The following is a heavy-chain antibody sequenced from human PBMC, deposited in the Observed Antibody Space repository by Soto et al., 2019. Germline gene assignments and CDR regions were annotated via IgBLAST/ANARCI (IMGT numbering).Heavy chain of an antibody. CDR3: ARAPRPSTAMVTYRDYYYYGMDV. V-gene: IGHV1-18*01. J-gene: IGHJ6*02. CDR2: ISAYNGNT. CDR1: GYTFTCYG. D-gene: IGHD5-18*01. Sequence: ASRKVSCKASGYTFTCYGICWVRQAPGQGLEWMGLISAYNGNTNYAQKLQGRVTMTTDTSTSTAYMELRSLSSVTAADTAVYYCARAPRPSTAMVTYRDYYYYGMDVWGQGTSVTAP.